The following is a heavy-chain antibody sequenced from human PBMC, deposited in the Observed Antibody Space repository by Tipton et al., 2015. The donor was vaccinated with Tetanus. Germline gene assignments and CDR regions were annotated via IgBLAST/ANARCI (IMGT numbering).Heavy chain of an antibody. D-gene: IGHD3-22*01. CDR3: ARDRQVVITAYYFDY. J-gene: IGHJ4*02. CDR2: SYAGGNYA. Sequence: SLRLSCAASGFTFNSYPMNRVRQAPGKGLEWVSVSYAGGNYAYYADSVKGRFTTSRDDSKSTLFLHMTSLRVEDTAVYYCARDRQVVITAYYFDYWGQGTLVTVSS. CDR1: GFTFNSYP. V-gene: IGHV3-23*03.